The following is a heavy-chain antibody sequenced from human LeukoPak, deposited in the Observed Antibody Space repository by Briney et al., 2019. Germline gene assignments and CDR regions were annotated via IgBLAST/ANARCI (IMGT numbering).Heavy chain of an antibody. D-gene: IGHD3-22*01. CDR1: GYSFTSYW. J-gene: IGHJ4*02. CDR3: VRQKFDSSGYRLDY. CDR2: IWPGDSEA. Sequence: GESLKISCQSFGYSFTSYWIVWVRQMPGKGLEWMGIIWPGDSEARYNPSLQGQVTISVNKSITTAYLQWSSLKASDTAIYYCVRQKFDSSGYRLDYWGQGTLVTVSS. V-gene: IGHV5-51*01.